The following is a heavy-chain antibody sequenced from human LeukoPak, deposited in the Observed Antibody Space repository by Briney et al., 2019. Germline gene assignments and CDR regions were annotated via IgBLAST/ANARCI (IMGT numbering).Heavy chain of an antibody. Sequence: PGGSLRLSCAASGFTFSSYGMHWVRQAPGKGLEWVAFIRYDGSNKYYADSVKGRFTISRDNSKNTLYLQMNSLRAEDTAVYYCAKDSRLPPHYFDYWGQGTLVTVSS. CDR3: AKDSRLPPHYFDY. CDR2: IRYDGSNK. V-gene: IGHV3-30*02. D-gene: IGHD5-18*01. CDR1: GFTFSSYG. J-gene: IGHJ4*02.